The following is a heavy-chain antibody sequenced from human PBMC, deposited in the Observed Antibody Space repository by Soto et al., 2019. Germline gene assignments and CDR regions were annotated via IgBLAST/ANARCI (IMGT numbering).Heavy chain of an antibody. CDR3: AASIFYYGMDV. CDR2: IYPGDSDT. J-gene: IGHJ6*02. CDR1: EYTFTNYW. V-gene: IGHV5-51*01. Sequence: GESLKISCKGSEYTFTNYWIGWVRQMPGKGLEWMGIIYPGDSDTKYNPSFQGQVTISADKSITTTYLQWSSLKASDTAIYYCAASIFYYGMDVWGQGTTVTVSS.